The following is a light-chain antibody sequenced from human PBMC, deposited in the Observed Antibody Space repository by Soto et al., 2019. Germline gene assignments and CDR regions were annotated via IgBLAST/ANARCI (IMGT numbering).Light chain of an antibody. CDR3: QQYSAYPLT. Sequence: DIQLTQSPSILSASVGDRVTITCRASENIYVYLAWYQQKPGEAPKLLIYWASTLVSGVPSRFTGGESGTEFTLTISDLQPDDFATYFCQQYSAYPLTFGGVTKVDVK. CDR2: WAS. J-gene: IGKJ4*01. CDR1: ENIYVY. V-gene: IGKV1-5*03.